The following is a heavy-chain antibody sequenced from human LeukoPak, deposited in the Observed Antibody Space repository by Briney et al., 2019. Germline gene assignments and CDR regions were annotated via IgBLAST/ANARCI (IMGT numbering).Heavy chain of an antibody. CDR2: IYHSGST. J-gene: IGHJ3*02. Sequence: SQTLSLTCAVSGGSISSGGYSWSWIWQPPGKGLEWIGYIYHSGSTYYNPSLKSRVTISVDRSKNQFSPKLSSVTAADTAVYYCARDSDYNAFDIWGQGSMVTVSS. CDR1: GGSISSGGYS. D-gene: IGHD4-11*01. V-gene: IGHV4-30-2*01. CDR3: ARDSDYNAFDI.